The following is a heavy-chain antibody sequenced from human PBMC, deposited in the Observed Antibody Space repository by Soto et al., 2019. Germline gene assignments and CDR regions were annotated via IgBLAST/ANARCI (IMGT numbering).Heavy chain of an antibody. CDR1: GDSITGSY. J-gene: IGHJ4*02. Sequence: QVQLRESGPGLVKPSETLSLTCTVSGDSITGSYWSWIRQPPGKTLEWIGYIYHSGTTTYNPSLKSRVSISVDTSKNQFALRLTSGIAADTAVYYCARDMPYAAGSLAGCDYWCQGILVTVSS. V-gene: IGHV4-59*01. D-gene: IGHD1-26*01. CDR3: ARDMPYAAGSLAGCDY. CDR2: IYHSGTT.